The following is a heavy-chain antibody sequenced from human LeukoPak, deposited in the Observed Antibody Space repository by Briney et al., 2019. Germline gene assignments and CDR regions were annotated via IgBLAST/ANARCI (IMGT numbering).Heavy chain of an antibody. CDR1: GGSISSSSYY. Sequence: SETLSLTCTVSGGSISSSSYYWGWIRQTPGKELEWIGYISHSGNTDYAPSLKSRVTMSLDTSKNQFALKLSSVAAADTALYYCARGFCSDEICRVFTHWGQGTLVTVSS. CDR2: ISHSGNT. J-gene: IGHJ4*02. D-gene: IGHD3-10*01. V-gene: IGHV4-61*05. CDR3: ARGFCSDEICRVFTH.